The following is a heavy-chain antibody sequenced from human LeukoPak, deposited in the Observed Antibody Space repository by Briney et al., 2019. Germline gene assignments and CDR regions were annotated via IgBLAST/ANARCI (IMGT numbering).Heavy chain of an antibody. CDR3: AKDQIFGDLDDY. J-gene: IGHJ4*02. V-gene: IGHV3-23*01. Sequence: GGSLRLSCAGSGFTFNNYAMSWVRQAPGKGLEWVSAISGTGATTYYADSVKGRFAISRDNSKNTLYLQMTSLRADDTAVYYCAKDQIFGDLDDYRGQGTLVTVSS. CDR2: ISGTGATT. CDR1: GFTFNNYA. D-gene: IGHD3-10*01.